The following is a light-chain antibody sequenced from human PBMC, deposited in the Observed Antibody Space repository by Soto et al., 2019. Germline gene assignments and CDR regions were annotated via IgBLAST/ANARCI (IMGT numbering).Light chain of an antibody. Sequence: EIVLTQSPATPSLSPGERATLSCRASQSVSSYLAWYQQKPGQAPRLLIYDASSRATGIPARFSGSGSGTDFTLTISSLEPEDFAVYYCQQRSNFFGPGTKVDIK. CDR1: QSVSSY. J-gene: IGKJ3*01. CDR2: DAS. CDR3: QQRSNF. V-gene: IGKV3-11*01.